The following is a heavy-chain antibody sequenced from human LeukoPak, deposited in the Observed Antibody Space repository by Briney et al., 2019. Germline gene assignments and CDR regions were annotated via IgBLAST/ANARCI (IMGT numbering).Heavy chain of an antibody. J-gene: IGHJ4*02. CDR3: ARHSSGWYYYLDY. Sequence: SEALSLTCTGSGGSISSYYWSWLRQPPGKGLEGIGYIYYSGRTNYNPSLKSRVTISVDTSKNQFSLKLSSVTAADPAVYYCARHSSGWYYYLDYWGQRTLVTVSS. CDR2: IYYSGRT. D-gene: IGHD6-19*01. CDR1: GGSISSYY. V-gene: IGHV4-59*08.